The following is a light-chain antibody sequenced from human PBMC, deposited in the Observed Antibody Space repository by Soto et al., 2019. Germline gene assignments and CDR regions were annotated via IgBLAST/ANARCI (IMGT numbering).Light chain of an antibody. CDR1: QSVSSY. J-gene: IGKJ4*01. V-gene: IGKV3-11*01. Sequence: EIVLTQSPATLSLSPGERATLSCRASQSVSSYLAWYQQKPGQAPRLLLYDASNRATGIPARFSGSGSGTDFTLTISSLEPEDFAVYYCQQRSNWLIFGGGTKVEIK. CDR2: DAS. CDR3: QQRSNWLI.